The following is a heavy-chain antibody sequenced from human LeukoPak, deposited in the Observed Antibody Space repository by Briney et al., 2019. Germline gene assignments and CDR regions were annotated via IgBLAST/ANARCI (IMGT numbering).Heavy chain of an antibody. J-gene: IGHJ6*02. D-gene: IGHD2-2*01. CDR3: ARGGMGTNSQEYFYYGMDV. Sequence: GGSLRLSCAAAGFSFTTYSMNWVRQTPGKGLEWVSSISRTSSYIYYADSVKGRFTLSRDDGKNSLYLQMNSLRAEDTAVYYCARGGMGTNSQEYFYYGMDVWGQGTTVAVSS. CDR1: GFSFTTYS. CDR2: ISRTSSYI. V-gene: IGHV3-21*01.